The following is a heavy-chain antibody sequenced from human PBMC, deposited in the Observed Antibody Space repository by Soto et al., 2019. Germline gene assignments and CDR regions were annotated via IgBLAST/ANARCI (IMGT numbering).Heavy chain of an antibody. CDR3: AKGNYYDSSGYYYFDY. Sequence: AGSLRLSCAASCFPFDAYVMHWVRQGPGKGLEWVSLITWDGGSTYYADSVKGRFTISRDNSENSLYLQMNSLRPEDTALYYCAKGNYYDSSGYYYFDYWGQGTLVTVSS. J-gene: IGHJ4*02. CDR2: ITWDGGST. V-gene: IGHV3-43*01. CDR1: CFPFDAYV. D-gene: IGHD3-22*01.